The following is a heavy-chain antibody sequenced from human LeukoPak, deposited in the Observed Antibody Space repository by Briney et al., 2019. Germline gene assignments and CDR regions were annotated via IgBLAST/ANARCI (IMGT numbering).Heavy chain of an antibody. Sequence: GSSVKVSCKASGSTFSSYAISWVRQASGQGLEWMGGIIHIFGTANYAQKFQGRVTITADESTSTAYMELSSLRSEDTAVYYCARGFPNVNKYYDIFTGYPYYFDYWGQGTLFTVSS. D-gene: IGHD3-9*01. CDR2: IIHIFGTA. J-gene: IGHJ4*02. CDR3: ARGFPNVNKYYDIFTGYPYYFDY. CDR1: GSTFSSYA. V-gene: IGHV1-69*01.